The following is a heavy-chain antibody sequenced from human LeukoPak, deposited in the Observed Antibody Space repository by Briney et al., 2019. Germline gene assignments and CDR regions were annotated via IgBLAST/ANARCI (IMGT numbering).Heavy chain of an antibody. CDR1: GGSISSNSYY. V-gene: IGHV4-39*07. Sequence: PSETLSLTCAVSGGSISSNSYYWGWIRQPPGKGLEWIRSIYYSGSTYYNPSLKSRVTISVDTSKNQFSLKLSSVTAADTAVYYCARFTGYSSRAGVTPGDYWGQGTLVTVSS. CDR2: IYYSGST. J-gene: IGHJ4*02. D-gene: IGHD6-13*01. CDR3: ARFTGYSSRAGVTPGDY.